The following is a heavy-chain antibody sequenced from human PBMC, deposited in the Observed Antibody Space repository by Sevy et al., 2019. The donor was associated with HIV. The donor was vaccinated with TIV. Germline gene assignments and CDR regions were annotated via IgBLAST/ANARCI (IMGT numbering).Heavy chain of an antibody. D-gene: IGHD3-9*01. V-gene: IGHV3-21*01. CDR2: ISSRSTYI. Sequence: GGSLRLSCAASGFTFSSNTMNWPRQAPGKGLEWVSSISSRSTYIFYADSVKGRFTISRDNSKKSLFLQMNSLRVEDTAVYYCARDDKGGWFDPWGQGTPVTVSS. CDR3: ARDDKGGWFDP. CDR1: GFTFSSNT. J-gene: IGHJ5*02.